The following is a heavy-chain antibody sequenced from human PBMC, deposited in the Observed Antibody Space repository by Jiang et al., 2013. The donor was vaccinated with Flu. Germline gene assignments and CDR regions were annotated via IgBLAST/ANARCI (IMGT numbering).Heavy chain of an antibody. J-gene: IGHJ4*02. CDR2: IYYSGST. Sequence: ETLSLTCTVSGGSISSYYWSWIRQPPGKGLEWIGYIYYSGSTNYNPSLKSRVTISVDTSKNQFSLKLSSVTAADTAVYYCARLGTTDDFDYWGQGTLVTVSS. CDR3: ARLGTTDDFDY. V-gene: IGHV4-59*08. CDR1: GGSISSYY. D-gene: IGHD4-11*01.